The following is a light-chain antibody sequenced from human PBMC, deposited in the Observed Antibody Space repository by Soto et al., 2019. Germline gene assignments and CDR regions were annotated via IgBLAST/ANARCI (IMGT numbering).Light chain of an antibody. CDR2: EVS. V-gene: IGLV2-14*01. Sequence: QSALTQPASVSGSPGQSITISCTGTSSDVGAHDYVSWYQQHPGKAPKLMIYEVSYRPSGVSNRFSGSKSGNTDSLTTSGLQAEDEATYYCSSYTSTNTLFGGGTKLTVL. CDR3: SSYTSTNTL. CDR1: SSDVGAHDY. J-gene: IGLJ3*02.